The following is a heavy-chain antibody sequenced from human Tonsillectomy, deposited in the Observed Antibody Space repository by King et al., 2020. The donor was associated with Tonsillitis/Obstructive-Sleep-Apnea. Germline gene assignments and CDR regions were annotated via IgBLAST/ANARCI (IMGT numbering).Heavy chain of an antibody. D-gene: IGHD3-9*01. J-gene: IGHJ6*03. CDR2: IIPIFGTA. CDR1: GDTFSSYA. CDR3: ARGVTHDMLTGYSKPPYNYYYMDV. Sequence: HVQSGAEVKKPGSSVKVSCKASGDTFSSYAISWVRQAPGQGLEWMGGIIPIFGTANYAQKFQGRVTITADESTSTAYMELSSLRSEDTAVYYCARGVTHDMLTGYSKPPYNYYYMDVWGKGTTVTVSS. V-gene: IGHV1-69*01.